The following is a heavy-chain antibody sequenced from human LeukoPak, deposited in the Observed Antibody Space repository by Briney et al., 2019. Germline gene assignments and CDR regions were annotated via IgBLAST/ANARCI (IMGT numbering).Heavy chain of an antibody. CDR2: IYSSGST. CDR3: ARKDGDY. V-gene: IGHV4-4*07. CDR1: GASISAFH. J-gene: IGHJ4*02. Sequence: KASETLSLTCTVSGASISAFHWTWFRQPAGKGLEWIGLIYSSGSTLFNPSLKSRVAMSVDLTKNQLSLKLTSVTAADMAMYYCARKDGDYWGRGTLVTVSS.